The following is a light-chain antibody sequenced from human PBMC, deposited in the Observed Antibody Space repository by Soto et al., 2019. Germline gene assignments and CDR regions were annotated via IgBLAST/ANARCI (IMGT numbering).Light chain of an antibody. CDR3: QQSYSTPRT. CDR1: QSISSY. CDR2: AAS. J-gene: IGKJ1*01. V-gene: IGKV1-39*01. Sequence: DIQMTQSPSSLSASVGERVTITCRASQSISSYLNWYQQKPGKAPKLLIYAASSLQSGVPSRFSGSGSGTDFTLTISSLQPEDFATYYYQQSYSTPRTFGQGTKVEIK.